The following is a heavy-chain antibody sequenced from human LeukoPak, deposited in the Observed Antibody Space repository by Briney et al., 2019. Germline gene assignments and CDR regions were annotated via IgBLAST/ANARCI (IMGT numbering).Heavy chain of an antibody. CDR3: ARDMDV. J-gene: IGHJ6*02. CDR1: GFTFRSYW. CDR2: IKQDGSDK. V-gene: IGHV3-7*04. Sequence: PGGSLRLSCAASGFTFRSYWMTWVRQAPGKGLEWVANIKQDGSDKYCVDSVKGRFTISRDNAKNSLYLQRNSLRAEDTAVYYCARDMDVWGQGTTVTVSS.